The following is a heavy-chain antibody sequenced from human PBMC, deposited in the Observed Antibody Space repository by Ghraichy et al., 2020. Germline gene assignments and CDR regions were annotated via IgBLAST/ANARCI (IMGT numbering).Heavy chain of an antibody. V-gene: IGHV4-4*07. CDR3: AGVLLWFGELERDYYYYGMDV. D-gene: IGHD3-10*01. J-gene: IGHJ6*02. Sequence: SETLSLTCTVSGGSISSYYWSWIRQPAGKGLEWIGRIYTSGSTNYNPSLKSRVTMSVDTSKNQFSLKLSSVTAADTAVYYCAGVLLWFGELERDYYYYGMDVWGQGTTVTVSS. CDR1: GGSISSYY. CDR2: IYTSGST.